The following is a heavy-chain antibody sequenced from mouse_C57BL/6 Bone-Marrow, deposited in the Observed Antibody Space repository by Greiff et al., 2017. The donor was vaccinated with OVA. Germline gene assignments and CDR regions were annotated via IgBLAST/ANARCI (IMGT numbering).Heavy chain of an antibody. CDR3: ANGGSPLFAC. D-gene: IGHD1-1*02. V-gene: IGHV1-55*01. CDR1: GYTFTSYW. Sequence: VQLQQPGAELVKPGASVKLSCKASGYTFTSYWITWVKQRPGQGLEWIGDIYPGSGSTNYNEKFKSKATLTVDKASSTAYMQLSSLTSEDSAVYYCANGGSPLFACWGPGTLVTVSA. CDR2: IYPGSGST. J-gene: IGHJ3*01.